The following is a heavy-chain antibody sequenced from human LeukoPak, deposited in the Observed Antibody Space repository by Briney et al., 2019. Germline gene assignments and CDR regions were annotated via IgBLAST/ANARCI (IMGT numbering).Heavy chain of an antibody. D-gene: IGHD3-10*01. CDR3: ANRGITMVRGKYYYYGMDV. CDR2: MNPNSGNT. CDR1: GYTFTSYD. Sequence: GASVKVYCKASGYTFTSYDINWVRQATGQGLEWMGWMNPNSGNTGYAQKFQGRVTMTRNTSISTAYMELSSLRSEDTAVYYCANRGITMVRGKYYYYGMDVWGQGTTVTVSS. J-gene: IGHJ6*02. V-gene: IGHV1-8*01.